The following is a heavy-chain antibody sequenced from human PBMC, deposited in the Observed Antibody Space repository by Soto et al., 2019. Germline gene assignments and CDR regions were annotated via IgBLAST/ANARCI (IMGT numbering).Heavy chain of an antibody. CDR3: ARPYYGSGSQELHY. CDR2: INPGNANT. CDR1: GYTFTTYG. J-gene: IGHJ4*02. Sequence: ASVKVSCKASGYTFTTYGISWVRQAPGQRLEWMGWINPGNANTKYSQKFQGRVTITRDTSASTAYMNLSSLRFEDTAVYYCARPYYGSGSQELHYWGQGTLVTVSS. D-gene: IGHD3-10*01. V-gene: IGHV1-3*01.